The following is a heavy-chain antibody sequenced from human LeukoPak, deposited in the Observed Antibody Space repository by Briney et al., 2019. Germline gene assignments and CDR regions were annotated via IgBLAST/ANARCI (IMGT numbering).Heavy chain of an antibody. Sequence: PSETLSLTCTVSVGSISSYYWSWIRQAAGKGLEWIGRIYTSGSTNYNPSLKSRLTMSVDTSKNQFSLKLNSVTAADTAVYYCARSALAAPFDYWGQGTLVTVSS. CDR2: IYTSGST. V-gene: IGHV4-4*07. CDR1: VGSISSYY. CDR3: ARSALAAPFDY. J-gene: IGHJ4*02. D-gene: IGHD6-19*01.